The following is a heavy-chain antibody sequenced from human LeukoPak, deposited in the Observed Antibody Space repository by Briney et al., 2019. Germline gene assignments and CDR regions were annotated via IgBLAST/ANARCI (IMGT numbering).Heavy chain of an antibody. CDR1: GYTFISYD. J-gene: IGHJ5*02. CDR3: ARGKYSSSWHNWFDP. Sequence: GAPVKVSCKASGYTFISYDIKCVRQATGQGLEWMGWMNPNSGNTGYAQKFQDRVTMARNTTISHAYMELSSLGSEDTAVYYCARGKYSSSWHNWFDPWGQGTLVTVSS. V-gene: IGHV1-8*01. D-gene: IGHD6-13*01. CDR2: MNPNSGNT.